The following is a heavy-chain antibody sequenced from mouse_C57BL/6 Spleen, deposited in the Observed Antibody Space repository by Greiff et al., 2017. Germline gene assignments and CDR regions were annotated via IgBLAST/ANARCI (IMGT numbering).Heavy chain of an antibody. V-gene: IGHV3-6*01. J-gene: IGHJ1*03. CDR2: ISYDGSN. CDR1: GYSITSGYY. D-gene: IGHD1-1*01. CDR3: AIYGSSHWYFDV. Sequence: VQLKQSGPGLVKPSQSLSLTCSVTGYSITSGYYWNWIRQFPGNKLEWMGYISYDGSNNYNPSLKNRISITRDTSKNQFFLKLNSVTTEDTATYYCAIYGSSHWYFDVWGTGTTVTVSS.